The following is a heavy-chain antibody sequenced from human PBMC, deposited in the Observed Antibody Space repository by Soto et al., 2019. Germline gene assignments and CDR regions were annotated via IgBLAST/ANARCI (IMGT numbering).Heavy chain of an antibody. CDR2: TYYRSRFFS. CDR1: GDSVSSYNAA. V-gene: IGHV6-1*01. J-gene: IGHJ5*02. Sequence: SQTLSLTCVISGDSVSSYNAAWNWIRQSPSGGLEWLGRTYYRSRFFSDYAESVKSRIIINPDTSKNQFSLQLKSVTPEDTAVYYCVRDRHSSSGWFDPWGQGTPVTVSS. D-gene: IGHD3-10*01. CDR3: VRDRHSSSGWFDP.